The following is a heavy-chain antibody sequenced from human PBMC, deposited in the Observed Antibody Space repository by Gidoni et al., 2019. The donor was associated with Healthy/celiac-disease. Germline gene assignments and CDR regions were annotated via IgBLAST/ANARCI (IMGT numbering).Heavy chain of an antibody. CDR3: ARTTYYDFWSGFHRYYYYGMDV. Sequence: QVQLQESGPGLVKPSQTLSLTCTVPGGSISSGSYYWSWHRQPAGKGLEWIGRIYTSGSTNYNPSLKSRVTISVDTSKNQFSLKLSSVTAADTAVYYCARTTYYDFWSGFHRYYYYGMDVWGQGTTVTVSS. V-gene: IGHV4-61*02. D-gene: IGHD3-3*01. J-gene: IGHJ6*02. CDR2: IYTSGST. CDR1: GGSISSGSYY.